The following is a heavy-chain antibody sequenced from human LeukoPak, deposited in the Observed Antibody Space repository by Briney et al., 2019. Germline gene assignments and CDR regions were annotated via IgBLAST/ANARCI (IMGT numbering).Heavy chain of an antibody. CDR1: GFTFSSYG. CDR3: ARGGSYLSAFDI. CDR2: ISGSGGST. D-gene: IGHD1-26*01. V-gene: IGHV3-23*01. Sequence: GGSLRLSCAASGFTFSSYGMSWVRRAPGKGLEWVSAISGSGGSTYYADSVKGRFTISRDNSKNTLYLQMNSLRAEDTAVYYCARGGSYLSAFDIWGQGTMVTVSS. J-gene: IGHJ3*02.